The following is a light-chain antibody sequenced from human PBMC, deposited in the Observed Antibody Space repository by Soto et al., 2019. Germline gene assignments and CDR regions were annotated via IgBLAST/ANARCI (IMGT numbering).Light chain of an antibody. CDR3: QQYNSYSYT. J-gene: IGKJ2*01. CDR2: DAS. Sequence: DIQMTQSPSTLSASVGDRVTITCRASQSISSWLAWYQQKPGKAPKLLIYDASSLESGVPSRFSGSGSGTEFTITISSLQPDDFATYYCQQYNSYSYTFGQGTKPEIK. CDR1: QSISSW. V-gene: IGKV1-5*01.